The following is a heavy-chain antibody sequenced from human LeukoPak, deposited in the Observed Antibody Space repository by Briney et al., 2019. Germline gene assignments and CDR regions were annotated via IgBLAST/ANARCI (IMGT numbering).Heavy chain of an antibody. V-gene: IGHV3-11*01. Sequence: GGSLRLSCAASGFTFSDYYMSWIRQAPGKGLEWVSYISSSGSTIYYADSVKGRFTISRDNAKNSLYLQMNSLRAEDTAVYYCAGMYYDLLNWFDPWGQGTLVTVSS. CDR1: GFTFSDYY. J-gene: IGHJ5*02. D-gene: IGHD3-3*01. CDR2: ISSSGSTI. CDR3: AGMYYDLLNWFDP.